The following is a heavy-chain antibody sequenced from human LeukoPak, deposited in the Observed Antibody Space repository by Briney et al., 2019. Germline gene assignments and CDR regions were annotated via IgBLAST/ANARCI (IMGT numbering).Heavy chain of an antibody. CDR1: GYTFTSYG. D-gene: IGHD7-27*01. CDR2: ISAYNGNT. V-gene: IGHV1-18*01. Sequence: GASVKVSCKASGYTFTSYGISWVRQAPGQGLEWMGWISAYNGNTNYAQKLQGRVTMTTDTSTSTAYMELRSLRSDDTAVYYCARFVADNWGLNNWFDPWGQGTLVTVSS. CDR3: ARFVADNWGLNNWFDP. J-gene: IGHJ5*02.